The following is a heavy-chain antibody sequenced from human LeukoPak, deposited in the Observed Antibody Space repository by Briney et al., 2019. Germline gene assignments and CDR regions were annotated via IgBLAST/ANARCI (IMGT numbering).Heavy chain of an antibody. Sequence: PSETLSLTCIVSGYSISSGYYWGWIRQPPGKGLEWIGNIHHSGSTYYNPSLKSRVTISVDTSKNQFSLKLSSVTAADTAVYYCARRSRQQLVNTPFDYWGQGTLVTVSS. CDR2: IHHSGST. CDR1: GYSISSGYY. CDR3: ARRSRQQLVNTPFDY. J-gene: IGHJ4*02. D-gene: IGHD6-13*01. V-gene: IGHV4-38-2*02.